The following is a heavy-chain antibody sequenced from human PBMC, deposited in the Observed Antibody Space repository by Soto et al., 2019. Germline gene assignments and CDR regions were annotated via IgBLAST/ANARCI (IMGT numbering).Heavy chain of an antibody. J-gene: IGHJ4*02. V-gene: IGHV3-30-3*01. CDR3: ARDRDYGDKYYFDY. D-gene: IGHD4-17*01. CDR1: GFTFSSYA. CDR2: ISYDGSNK. Sequence: QVQLVESGGGVVQPGRSLRLSCAASGFTFSSYAMHWVRQAPGKGPEWVAVISYDGSNKYYADSVKGRFTISRDNSKNTLYLQMNSLRAEDTAVYYCARDRDYGDKYYFDYWGQGTLVTVSS.